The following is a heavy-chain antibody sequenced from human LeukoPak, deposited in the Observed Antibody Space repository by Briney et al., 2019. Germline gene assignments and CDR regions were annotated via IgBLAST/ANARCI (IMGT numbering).Heavy chain of an antibody. J-gene: IGHJ3*02. CDR1: GGSISSSSYY. V-gene: IGHV4-39*02. CDR2: IYYSGST. CDR3: ARDVTGNDAFDI. Sequence: KSSETLSLTCTVSGGSISSSSYYWGWIRQPPGKGLEWIGSIYYSGSTYYNPSLKSRVTISVDTSKNQFSLKLSSVTAADTAVYYCARDVTGNDAFDIWGQGTMVTVSS. D-gene: IGHD1-20*01.